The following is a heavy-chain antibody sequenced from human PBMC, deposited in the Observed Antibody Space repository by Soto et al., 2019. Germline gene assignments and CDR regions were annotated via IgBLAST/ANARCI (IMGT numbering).Heavy chain of an antibody. D-gene: IGHD3-22*01. CDR3: ARQSDYYDSSGYYYVHAFDI. Sequence: QLQLQESGPGLVKPSETLSLTCTVSGGSISSSSYYWGWIRQPPGKGLEWIGSIYYSGSTYYNPSLKSRVTISVDTSKNQFSLKLSSVTAADTAVYYCARQSDYYDSSGYYYVHAFDIWGQGTMVTVSS. J-gene: IGHJ3*02. CDR1: GGSISSSSYY. CDR2: IYYSGST. V-gene: IGHV4-39*01.